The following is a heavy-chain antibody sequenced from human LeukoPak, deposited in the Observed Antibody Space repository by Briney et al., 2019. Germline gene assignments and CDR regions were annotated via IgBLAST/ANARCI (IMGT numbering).Heavy chain of an antibody. V-gene: IGHV3-49*03. CDR2: IRSKAYGGTT. D-gene: IGHD2-21*02. Sequence: GGSLRLSCTASGFTFGDYAMSWFRQAPGKGLEWVGFIRSKAYGGTTEYAASVKGRFTISRDDSKSIAYLQMNSLKTEDTAVYYCTRDPYCGGDCPPGDYYYMDVWGKGTTVTVSS. CDR1: GFTFGDYA. CDR3: TRDPYCGGDCPPGDYYYMDV. J-gene: IGHJ6*03.